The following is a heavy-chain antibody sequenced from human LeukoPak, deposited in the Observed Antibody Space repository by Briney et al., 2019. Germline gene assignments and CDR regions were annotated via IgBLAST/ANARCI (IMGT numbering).Heavy chain of an antibody. CDR3: ARGGTSGGSRTSGIIDS. D-gene: IGHD2-2*01. V-gene: IGHV1-2*02. J-gene: IGHJ4*02. CDR1: GYTFTGYY. CDR2: INPNSGGT. Sequence: GASVKVSCKASGYTFTGYYMHWVRQAPGQGLEWMGWINPNSGGTNYAQKFQGRVTMTRDTSISTAYMELNRLRSDDTAVYYCARGGTSGGSRTSGIIDSWGQGTLVTVSS.